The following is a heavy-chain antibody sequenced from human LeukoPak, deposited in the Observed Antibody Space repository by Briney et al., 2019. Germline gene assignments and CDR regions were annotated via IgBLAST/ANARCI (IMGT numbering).Heavy chain of an antibody. J-gene: IGHJ4*02. CDR1: GGSISSGGYY. D-gene: IGHD4-17*01. Sequence: SQTLSLTCTVSGGSISSGGYYWSWIRQHPGKGLEWIGYIYYSGSTYYNPSLKSRVTISVDTSKNQFSLKLSSVTAADTAVYYCARVDYGGDYFDYWGQGTLVTVSS. V-gene: IGHV4-31*03. CDR2: IYYSGST. CDR3: ARVDYGGDYFDY.